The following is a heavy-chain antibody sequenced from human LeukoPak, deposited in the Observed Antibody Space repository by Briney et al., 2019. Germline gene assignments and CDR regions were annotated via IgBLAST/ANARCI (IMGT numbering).Heavy chain of an antibody. CDR1: GFIFTDYT. V-gene: IGHV3-64D*06. CDR2: ITNYGDAT. D-gene: IGHD5-24*01. CDR3: VKDTRDTRDDY. Sequence: GGSLRRTCSASGFIFTDYTIHWVRQAPGKGLEYVSAITNYGDATYYADSVKGRFTISRDNSKNTVWLQMSSLRPEDTAVYYCVKDTRDTRDDYWGQGTLVTVSS. J-gene: IGHJ4*02.